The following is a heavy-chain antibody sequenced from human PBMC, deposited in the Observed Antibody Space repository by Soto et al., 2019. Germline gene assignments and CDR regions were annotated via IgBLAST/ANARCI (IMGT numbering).Heavy chain of an antibody. J-gene: IGHJ5*02. D-gene: IGHD2-2*01. CDR1: GFIFDTYA. CDR3: ARGVARYCSSDSCLAYWSDP. V-gene: IGHV3-23*01. Sequence: PGGSLRLSCAGSGFIFDTYAMSWVRQAPGEGLEWVSAITGSGDRTFYADSVKGRFTISRDNSRKTLYLQMSSLRAEDTAVYYCARGVARYCSSDSCLAYWSDPG. CDR2: ITGSGDRT.